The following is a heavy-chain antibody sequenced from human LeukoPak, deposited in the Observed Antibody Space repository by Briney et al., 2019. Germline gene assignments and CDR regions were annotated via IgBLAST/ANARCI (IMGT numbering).Heavy chain of an antibody. J-gene: IGHJ4*02. CDR3: ARVGATSELIH. CDR1: GYTFTGYY. V-gene: IGHV1-46*01. CDR2: INPTGGST. Sequence: GASVKVSCKASGYTFTGYYMHWVRQAPGQGLEWMGLINPTGGSTGYAQKFQGRVTITRNTSISTAYMELSSLRSEDTAVYYCARVGATSELIHWGRGTLVTVSS. D-gene: IGHD1-26*01.